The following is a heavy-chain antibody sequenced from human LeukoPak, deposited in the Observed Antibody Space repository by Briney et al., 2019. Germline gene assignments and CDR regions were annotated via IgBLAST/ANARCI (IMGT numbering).Heavy chain of an antibody. D-gene: IGHD2-15*01. CDR3: ARVYCSGASCSPVHYMDV. CDR1: GFTFSSHG. V-gene: IGHV3-23*01. CDR2: IIPSGHTT. J-gene: IGHJ6*03. Sequence: GGSLRLSCVASGFTFSSHGMNWVRQAPGKGLEWVSGIIPSGHTTYYADSVKGRFTISRDNSKNALYLQMNSLRAEDTAVYYCARVYCSGASCSPVHYMDVWGKGTTVTVSS.